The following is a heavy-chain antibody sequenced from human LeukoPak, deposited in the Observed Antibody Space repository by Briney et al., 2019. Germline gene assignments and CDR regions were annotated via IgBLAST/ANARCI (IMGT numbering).Heavy chain of an antibody. V-gene: IGHV1-18*01. Sequence: AASVKVSCKASGYTFTSYGISWVRQAPGQGLEWMGWISGYNGNTNYAQKLQGRVTMTTDTSTSTAYMELRSLRSDDTAVYYCAREYYYDSSGDFDYWGQGTLVTVSS. CDR3: AREYYYDSSGDFDY. J-gene: IGHJ4*02. CDR1: GYTFTSYG. CDR2: ISGYNGNT. D-gene: IGHD3-22*01.